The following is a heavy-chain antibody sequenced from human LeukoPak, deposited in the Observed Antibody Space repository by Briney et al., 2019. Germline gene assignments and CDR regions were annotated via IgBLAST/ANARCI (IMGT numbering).Heavy chain of an antibody. Sequence: SVKVSCKASGFTFTSRSAVQWVRQARGRRLEWIGWIVVDSDNTNYAENFQGRVTITRDMSASTSYMELSSLRSEDTAVYFCAAPYTSSWFDLWGQGTLVTVSS. CDR1: GFTFTSRSA. CDR2: IVVDSDNT. CDR3: AAPYTSSWFDL. J-gene: IGHJ5*02. V-gene: IGHV1-58*01. D-gene: IGHD6-13*01.